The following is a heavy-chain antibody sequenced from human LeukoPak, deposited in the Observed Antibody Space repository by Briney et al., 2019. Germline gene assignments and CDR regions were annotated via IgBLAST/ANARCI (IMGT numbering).Heavy chain of an antibody. Sequence: GGSLRLSCAVSGFTFSSYAMGWVRQAPGKGLEWVSAISESGGTTNYADSVKGRFTISRDSSKNTLYLQMNSLRAEDTAVYYCARDPSNTFGFDYWGQGTLVTVSS. CDR2: ISESGGTT. CDR1: GFTFSSYA. D-gene: IGHD3-16*01. V-gene: IGHV3-23*01. CDR3: ARDPSNTFGFDY. J-gene: IGHJ4*02.